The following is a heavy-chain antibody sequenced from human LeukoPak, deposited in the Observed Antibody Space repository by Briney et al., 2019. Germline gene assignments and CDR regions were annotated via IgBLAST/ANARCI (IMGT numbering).Heavy chain of an antibody. J-gene: IGHJ3*02. V-gene: IGHV3-21*01. CDR1: GFTFSNYS. D-gene: IGHD7-27*01. Sequence: PGGSLRLSCAASGFTFSNYSMNWVRQAPGKGLEWVSSISSSSSYIYYADSVKVRFTISRDNAKNSLYLQMNSLRAEDTAVYYCARKHLTGPGIAFDIWGQGTMVTVSS. CDR2: ISSSSSYI. CDR3: ARKHLTGPGIAFDI.